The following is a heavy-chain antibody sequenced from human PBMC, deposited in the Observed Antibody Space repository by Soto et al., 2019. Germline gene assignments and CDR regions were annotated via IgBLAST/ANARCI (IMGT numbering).Heavy chain of an antibody. V-gene: IGHV4-59*01. Sequence: QVQLQESGPRLVKPSETLSLTCTVSGDSIDGYYWTWIRQSPGKGLQWIGYIYYNGDTNFNPSLKGRVTMSFDQSKNQFSLQVTSVTAADTAVYFCAKYRRTDAEGYTFDYWGQGALVTVSS. D-gene: IGHD2-15*01. J-gene: IGHJ4*02. CDR1: GDSIDGYY. CDR2: IYYNGDT. CDR3: AKYRRTDAEGYTFDY.